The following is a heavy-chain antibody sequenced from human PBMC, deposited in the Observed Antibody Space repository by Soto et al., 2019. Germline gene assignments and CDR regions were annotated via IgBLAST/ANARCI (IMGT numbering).Heavy chain of an antibody. CDR2: ISSSGSTI. Sequence: PGGSLRLSCAASGFTFSYYSMSWIRQAPGKGLQWVSYISSSGSTIYYAVSVKGRFTISRDNAKNSLYLQMNSLRAEDTAVYYCARWENSQLLYVYWGQGTLVTVSS. D-gene: IGHD2-2*02. CDR3: ARWENSQLLYVY. V-gene: IGHV3-11*01. CDR1: GFTFSYYS. J-gene: IGHJ4*02.